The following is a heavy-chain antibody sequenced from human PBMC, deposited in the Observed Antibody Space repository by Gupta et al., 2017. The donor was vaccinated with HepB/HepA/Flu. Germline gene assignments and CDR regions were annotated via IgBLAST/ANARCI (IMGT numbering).Heavy chain of an antibody. V-gene: IGHV3-30*02. J-gene: IGHJ1*01. CDR1: GCTSGNFG. CDR2: IRFDGSKQ. D-gene: IGHD3/OR15-3a*01. Sequence: QVQLVESGGGVVQPGRSRVLSCAAWGCTSGNFGMFWVRQAPGKGLEWVSTIRFDGSKQYYADSVRGRFLVSRDNSKNTLYLQMNSLTIEDTAVYYCAKGDFWTGSYEYFNPWGQGTTVTVSS. CDR3: AKGDFWTGSYEYFNP.